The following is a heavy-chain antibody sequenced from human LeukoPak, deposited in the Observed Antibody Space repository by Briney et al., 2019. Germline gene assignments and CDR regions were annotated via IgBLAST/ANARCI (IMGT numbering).Heavy chain of an antibody. CDR3: VGHSDY. Sequence: GGSLRLSCAASGFTFSNHGMNWVRQAPGKGLEWVSGISPGGDITYYADSVQGWFTISRDNAKNSLYLQMNSLRAEDTAVYYCVGHSDYWGQGTLVTVSS. J-gene: IGHJ4*02. CDR2: ISPGGDIT. V-gene: IGHV3-23*01. CDR1: GFTFSNHG. D-gene: IGHD3-16*01.